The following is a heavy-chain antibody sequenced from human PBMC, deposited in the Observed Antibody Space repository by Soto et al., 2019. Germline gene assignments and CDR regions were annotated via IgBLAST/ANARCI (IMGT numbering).Heavy chain of an antibody. Sequence: QVQLQESGPGLVKPSETLSLTCTVSGGSVSSGTHYWSWIRQPPGKGLEWIGYIYYPGSTKYNPSLQSRVTVSVDTSKNQFSLKMSSVTAADTAVYYCVRDPHDYGVPAGGMDVWGHGTTVTVSS. CDR3: VRDPHDYGVPAGGMDV. J-gene: IGHJ6*02. CDR2: IYYPGST. CDR1: GGSVSSGTHY. V-gene: IGHV4-61*01. D-gene: IGHD4-17*01.